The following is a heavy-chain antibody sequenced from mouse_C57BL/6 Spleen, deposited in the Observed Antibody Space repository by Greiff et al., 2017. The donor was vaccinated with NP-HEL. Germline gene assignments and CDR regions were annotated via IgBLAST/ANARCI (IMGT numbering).Heavy chain of an antibody. CDR1: GYTFTSSG. CDR3: ARWAITTVVAWYFDV. V-gene: IGHV1-81*01. CDR2: IYPRSGNT. D-gene: IGHD1-1*01. Sequence: VQLQQSGAELARPGASVKLSCKASGYTFTSSGISWVKQRTGQGLEWIGEIYPRSGNTYYNEKFKGKATLTADKSSSTAYMELRSLTSEDSAVYFCARWAITTVVAWYFDVWGTGTTVTVSS. J-gene: IGHJ1*03.